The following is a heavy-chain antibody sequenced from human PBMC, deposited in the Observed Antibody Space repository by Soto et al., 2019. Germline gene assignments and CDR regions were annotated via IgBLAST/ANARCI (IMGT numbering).Heavy chain of an antibody. Sequence: GASVKVSCKASGGTFSSYAISWVRQAPGQGLEWMGGIIPILGTANYAQKFQGRVTITADESTSTAYMELSSLRSEDTAVYYCARLTDGSGSGYFDYWGQGTLVTVSS. CDR3: ARLTDGSGSGYFDY. J-gene: IGHJ4*02. V-gene: IGHV1-69*13. CDR1: GGTFSSYA. CDR2: IIPILGTA. D-gene: IGHD3-10*01.